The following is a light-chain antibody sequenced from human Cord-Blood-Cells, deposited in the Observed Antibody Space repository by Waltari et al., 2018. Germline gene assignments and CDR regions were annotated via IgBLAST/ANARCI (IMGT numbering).Light chain of an antibody. CDR3: QKYNSAPFT. J-gene: IGKJ3*01. CDR1: EGISNY. V-gene: IGKV1-27*01. CDR2: AAS. Sequence: DIQMTQSPSSLSASVGDRVTITCRASEGISNYLAWYQQEPGKVPKLLIYAASTLQSGVPARFSGSGCGTDFTLTISGLQPEDVATDYCQKYNSAPFTVGPGTKVDIK.